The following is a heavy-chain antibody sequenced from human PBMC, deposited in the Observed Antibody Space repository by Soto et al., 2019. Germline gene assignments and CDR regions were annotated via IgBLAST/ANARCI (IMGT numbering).Heavy chain of an antibody. CDR3: ARAGHSSSSEGAHWFDP. Sequence: QVQLQESGPGLVKPSQTLSLTCTVSGGSISSGGYYWSWIRQHPGKGLEWIGYIYYSGSTYFNPSLKSRLTISVDTSKNQCSLQLSSVTAADTAVYYWARAGHSSSSEGAHWFDPWGQGTLVTVSS. CDR2: IYYSGST. CDR1: GGSISSGGYY. J-gene: IGHJ5*02. D-gene: IGHD6-6*01. V-gene: IGHV4-31*03.